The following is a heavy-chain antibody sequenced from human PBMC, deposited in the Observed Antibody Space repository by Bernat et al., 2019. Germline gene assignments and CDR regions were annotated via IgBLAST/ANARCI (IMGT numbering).Heavy chain of an antibody. V-gene: IGHV3-30*19. D-gene: IGHD3-10*01. CDR2: IWYDGRNK. J-gene: IGHJ6*03. Sequence: QVQLVESGGGVVQPGRSLRLSCAASGFTLSSFGMHWVRQAPGKGLEWVAIIWYDGRNKYYADSVKGRFTISRDNSKNTLYLQMNSLRAEDTAVYYCARGPYGSGSYEGYYYYMDVWGKGTTVTVSS. CDR1: GFTLSSFG. CDR3: ARGPYGSGSYEGYYYYMDV.